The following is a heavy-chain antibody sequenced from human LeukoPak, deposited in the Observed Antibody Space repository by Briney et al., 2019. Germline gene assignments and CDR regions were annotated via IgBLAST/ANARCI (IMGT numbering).Heavy chain of an antibody. CDR3: ARASDPWLQLT. CDR2: IKQDGSGK. CDR1: GFTFSNYW. Sequence: GGSLRLSCAASGFTFSNYWMIWVRQAPGKGLEWVGNIKQDGSGKRYADSVRGRFSISRDNAQTSLYLQMNSLRAEDTAVYYCARASDPWLQLTWGQGTLVTVSS. J-gene: IGHJ5*02. D-gene: IGHD5-24*01. V-gene: IGHV3-7*05.